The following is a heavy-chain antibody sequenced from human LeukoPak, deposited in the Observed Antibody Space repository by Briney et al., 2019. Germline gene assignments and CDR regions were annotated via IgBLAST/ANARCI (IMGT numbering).Heavy chain of an antibody. CDR2: MEEHGSEI. CDR1: RFSFSSYW. Sequence: GGSLRLSCAASRFSFSSYWMSWVRQAPGKGLEWVAIMEEHGSEIFYVDSVKGRFIISRDNARNSLYLQMNSLRAEDTAVYYCARDYWNDGDGGDHWGQGTLVSVSS. V-gene: IGHV3-7*01. CDR3: ARDYWNDGDGGDH. D-gene: IGHD1-1*01. J-gene: IGHJ4*02.